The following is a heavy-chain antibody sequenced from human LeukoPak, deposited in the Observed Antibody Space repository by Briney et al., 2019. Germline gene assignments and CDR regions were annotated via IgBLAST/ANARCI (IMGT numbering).Heavy chain of an antibody. D-gene: IGHD6-13*01. CDR1: GFTFSSYW. CDR2: IKQDGSVK. J-gene: IGHJ4*02. V-gene: IGHV3-7*01. Sequence: PGGSLRLSCAASGFTFSSYWMSWVRQAPGKGLEWVANIKQDGSVKYYVDSVKGRFTISRGNAKNSLYLQMNSLRAEDTAVYYCARDGYSSNWYFDYWGQGTLVTVSS. CDR3: ARDGYSSNWYFDY.